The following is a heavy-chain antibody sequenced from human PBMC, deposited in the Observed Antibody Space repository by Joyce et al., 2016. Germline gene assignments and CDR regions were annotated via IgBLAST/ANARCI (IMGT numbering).Heavy chain of an antibody. J-gene: IGHJ4*02. V-gene: IGHV4-31*03. CDR3: AGVRESSGLYFDY. D-gene: IGHD3-22*01. Sequence: QVQLQESGPGLVKPSQTLSLTCSVSGGSITSDGYYWGWIRQHPGKGLEWVGYIYNFGSTYYNPSLKSRLSMSIDTSKDQFSLTLSSVTAADTGVYYRAGVRESSGLYFDYWGQGNLVSVSS. CDR2: IYNFGST. CDR1: GGSITSDGYY.